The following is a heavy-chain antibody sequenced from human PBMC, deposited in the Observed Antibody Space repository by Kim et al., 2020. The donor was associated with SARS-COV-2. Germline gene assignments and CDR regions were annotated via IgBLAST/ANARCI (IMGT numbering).Heavy chain of an antibody. CDR3: ARAFPGSGSYIGMDV. CDR2: MDYSGST. D-gene: IGHD3-10*01. CDR1: GGSISGYY. Sequence: SETLSLTCTVSGGSISGYYWSWIRQPPGKGLEWIGYMDYSGSTNYNPSLKSRVSMSVDTSKNQFSLNLRSVTAADTAVYYCARAFPGSGSYIGMDVWGQGTTVTVSS. V-gene: IGHV4-59*01. J-gene: IGHJ6*02.